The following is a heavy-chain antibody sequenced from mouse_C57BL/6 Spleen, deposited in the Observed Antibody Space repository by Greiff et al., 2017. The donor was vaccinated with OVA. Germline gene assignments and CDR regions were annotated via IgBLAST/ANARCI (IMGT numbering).Heavy chain of an antibody. CDR2: IDPSDSYT. CDR3: ARLTGTGVMDY. CDR1: GYTFTSYW. D-gene: IGHD4-1*01. J-gene: IGHJ4*01. Sequence: QVQLQQPGAELVMPGASVKLSCKASGYTFTSYWMHWVKQRPGQGLEWIGEIDPSDSYTNYNQKFKGKSTLTVDKSSSTAYMQLSSLTSEDSAVYYCARLTGTGVMDYWGQGTSVTVSS. V-gene: IGHV1-69*01.